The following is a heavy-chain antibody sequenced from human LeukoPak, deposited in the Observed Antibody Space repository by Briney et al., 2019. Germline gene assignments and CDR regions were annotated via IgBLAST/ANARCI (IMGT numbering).Heavy chain of an antibody. V-gene: IGHV4-34*01. Sequence: PSETLSLTCAVYGGSFSGYYWSWIRQPPGKGLEWIGEINHSGSTNYNPSLKSRVTISVDTSKNQFSLKLSSVTAADTALYYCARDEGTGERKYFDLWGRGTLVTVSS. J-gene: IGHJ2*01. CDR3: ARDEGTGERKYFDL. CDR1: GGSFSGYY. D-gene: IGHD7-27*01. CDR2: INHSGST.